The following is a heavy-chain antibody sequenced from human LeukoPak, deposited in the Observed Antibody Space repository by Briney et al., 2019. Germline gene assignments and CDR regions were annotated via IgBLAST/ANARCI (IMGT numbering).Heavy chain of an antibody. CDR2: IYSGGST. CDR1: GFSISNSY. Sequence: GGSLRLPCAASGFSISNSYMTWVRQAPGKGLEWVSVIYSGGSTYYAGSVEGRFTLSRDNSKNTLFLQMNSLSAEDTAMYYCATCSGGTCYPYWCFDLWGRGTLVTVSS. D-gene: IGHD2-15*01. V-gene: IGHV3-53*01. CDR3: ATCSGGTCYPYWCFDL. J-gene: IGHJ2*01.